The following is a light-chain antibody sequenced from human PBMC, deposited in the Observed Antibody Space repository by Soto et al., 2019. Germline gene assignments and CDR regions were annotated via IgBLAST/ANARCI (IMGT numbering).Light chain of an antibody. V-gene: IGKV3-20*01. CDR3: QQFGRSPPSWT. J-gene: IGKJ1*01. CDR1: QSVSSNY. CDR2: GAS. Sequence: ETVLTQSPGTLSLSPGERATLSCRASQSVSSNYLAWYQQKPGQAPRLLIYGASTRATGIPDRFSGSGSGTDFTLTISRREPEDFAVYYWQQFGRSPPSWTFGQGTKVEIK.